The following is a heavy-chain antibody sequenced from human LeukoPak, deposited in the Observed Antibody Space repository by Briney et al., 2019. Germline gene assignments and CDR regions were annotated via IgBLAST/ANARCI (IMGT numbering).Heavy chain of an antibody. CDR2: FYNSGRS. CDR3: ARMGHSSSWGAFDI. Sequence: SETLSLTCTVSDDSISDYYRGWIRQPPGKGLEWIGYFYNSGRSTYNPSLKSRVTISVDTSKNQFSLKLSSVTAADTAVYYCARMGHSSSWGAFDIWGQGTMVTVSS. CDR1: DDSISDYY. V-gene: IGHV4-59*01. D-gene: IGHD6-13*01. J-gene: IGHJ3*02.